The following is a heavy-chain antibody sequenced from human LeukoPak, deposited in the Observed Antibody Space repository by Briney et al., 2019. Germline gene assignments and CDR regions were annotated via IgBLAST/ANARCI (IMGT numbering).Heavy chain of an antibody. J-gene: IGHJ4*02. Sequence: SETLSLTCSVSGGSISSSTYYWGWIRQPPGKGLEWIGSIYYSGSTYYNPSLKSRVTISVDTSKSQFSLNLSSVTAADTAVYYCARLSVRGAWVDYWGQGTLVTVSS. V-gene: IGHV4-39*01. D-gene: IGHD3-10*01. CDR2: IYYSGST. CDR1: GGSISSSTYY. CDR3: ARLSVRGAWVDY.